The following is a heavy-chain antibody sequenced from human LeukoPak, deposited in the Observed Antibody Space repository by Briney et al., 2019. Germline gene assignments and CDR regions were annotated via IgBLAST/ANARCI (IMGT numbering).Heavy chain of an antibody. CDR2: INTNTGNP. J-gene: IGHJ6*03. V-gene: IGHV7-4-1*02. CDR1: GYTFTGYY. D-gene: IGHD7-27*01. Sequence: ASVKVSCKASGYTFTGYYMHWVRQAPGQGLEWMGWINTNTGNPTYAQGFTGRFVFSLDTSVSTAYLQISSLKAEDTAVYYCARGRLGMGGYYYYYYMDVWGKGTTVTVSS. CDR3: ARGRLGMGGYYYYYYMDV.